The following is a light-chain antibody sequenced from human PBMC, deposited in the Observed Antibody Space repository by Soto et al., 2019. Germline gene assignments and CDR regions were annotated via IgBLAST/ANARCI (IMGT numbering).Light chain of an antibody. CDR3: QQYRSYSLYT. CDR1: QSISGW. J-gene: IGKJ2*01. Sequence: DIQMTQSPSTLSASVGDRVTITCRASQSISGWLAWFQQKPGKAPKLLIYDASTLESGVPSRFSGSGSGTQFTLTISSLQPDDFATYFCQQYRSYSLYTFGQGTKLEI. CDR2: DAS. V-gene: IGKV1-5*01.